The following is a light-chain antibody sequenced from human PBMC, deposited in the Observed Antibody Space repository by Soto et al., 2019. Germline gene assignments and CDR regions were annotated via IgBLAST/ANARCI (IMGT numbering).Light chain of an antibody. CDR2: EVS. V-gene: IGLV2-18*02. CDR3: SSYRSSNTYV. J-gene: IGLJ1*01. Sequence: QSALTQPPSVSGSLGQSVTISCTGTSSDFSTYSSVSWYQQPPGTLPKLMIYEVSNRPSGVPDRFSGSRSGNTASLTISGLQAEDEADYYCSSYRSSNTYVFGTGTQLTVL. CDR1: SSDFSTYSS.